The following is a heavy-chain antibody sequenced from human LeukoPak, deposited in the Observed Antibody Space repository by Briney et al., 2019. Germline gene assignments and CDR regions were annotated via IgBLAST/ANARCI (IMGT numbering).Heavy chain of an antibody. CDR3: ARDRHPVVTNAYDAFDI. J-gene: IGHJ3*02. CDR2: INWNGGST. V-gene: IGHV3-20*01. D-gene: IGHD4-23*01. Sequence: PGGSLRLSCAASGFTFDDYGMSWVRQAPGKGLEWVSGINWNGGSTGYADSVKGRFTISRDNAKNSLYLQMNSLRAEDTALYHCARDRHPVVTNAYDAFDIWGQGTMVTVSS. CDR1: GFTFDDYG.